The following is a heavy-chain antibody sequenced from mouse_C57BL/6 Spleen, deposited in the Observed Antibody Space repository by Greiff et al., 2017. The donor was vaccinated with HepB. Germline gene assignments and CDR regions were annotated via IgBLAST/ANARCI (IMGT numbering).Heavy chain of an antibody. CDR1: GYAFSSYW. D-gene: IGHD2-3*01. CDR2: IYPGDGDT. J-gene: IGHJ4*01. V-gene: IGHV1-80*01. Sequence: QVQLQQSGAELVKPGASVKISCKASGYAFSSYWMNWVKQRPGKGLEWIGQIYPGDGDTNYNGKFKGKATLTADKSSSTAYMQLSSLTSEDSAVYFCARLYDPEWAMDYWGQGTSVTVSS. CDR3: ARLYDPEWAMDY.